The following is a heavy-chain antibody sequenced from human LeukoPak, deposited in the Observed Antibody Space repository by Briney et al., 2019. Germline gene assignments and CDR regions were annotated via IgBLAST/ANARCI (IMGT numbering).Heavy chain of an antibody. V-gene: IGHV3-23*01. CDR3: AKPLRYFDWHTSGGYYYYGMDV. D-gene: IGHD3-9*01. J-gene: IGHJ6*04. CDR1: GFTFSSYA. CDR2: ISGSGGST. Sequence: GGSLRLSCAASGFTFSSYAMSWVRQAPGKGLEWVSAISGSGGSTYYADSVKGRFTISRDNSKNTLYLRMNSLRAEDTAVYYCAKPLRYFDWHTSGGYYYYGMDVWGKGTTVTVSS.